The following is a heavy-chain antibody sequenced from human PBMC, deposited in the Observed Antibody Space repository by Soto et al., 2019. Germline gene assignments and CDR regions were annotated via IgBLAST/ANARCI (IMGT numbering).Heavy chain of an antibody. CDR3: ARDKDWAFDY. CDR2: IFVSSSII. V-gene: IGHV3-48*04. Sequence: GGSLRLSCVASGFTCSDYSMVWVRQAPGKGLEWLSYIFVSSSIIYYADSVKGRFTVSRDNAQNSLFLLMNSLRAEDTAVYYCARDKDWAFDYWGQGTLVTVSS. D-gene: IGHD3-9*01. J-gene: IGHJ4*02. CDR1: GFTCSDYS.